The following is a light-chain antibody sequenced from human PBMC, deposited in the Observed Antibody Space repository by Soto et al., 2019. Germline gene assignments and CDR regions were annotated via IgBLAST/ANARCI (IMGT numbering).Light chain of an antibody. CDR1: QSVSSY. CDR2: DAS. J-gene: IGKJ1*01. Sequence: EIVLTQSPATLSLSPGERATLSCRANQSVSSYLIWCQQKPGQPPRRLIYDASSRATGIPDRFSGSGSGTDFTLTINRLEPEDFAVYYCQQYGSSPVTFGQGTKVDIK. V-gene: IGKV3-20*01. CDR3: QQYGSSPVT.